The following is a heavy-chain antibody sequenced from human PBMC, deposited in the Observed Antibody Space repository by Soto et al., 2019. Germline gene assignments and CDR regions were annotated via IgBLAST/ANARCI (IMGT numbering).Heavy chain of an antibody. J-gene: IGHJ4*02. Sequence: AGGSLRLSCAASGFTFSSYGMHWVRQAPGKGLEWVAVISYDGSNKDYADSVKGRFTISRDNSKNTLYLQMNSLRAEDTAVYYCFGITGIPPFFDYWGQGTLVTVSS. CDR1: GFTFSSYG. V-gene: IGHV3-30*03. CDR3: FGITGIPPFFDY. CDR2: ISYDGSNK. D-gene: IGHD1-20*01.